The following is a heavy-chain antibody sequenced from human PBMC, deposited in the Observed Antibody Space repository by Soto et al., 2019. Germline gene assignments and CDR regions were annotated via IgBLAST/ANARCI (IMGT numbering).Heavy chain of an antibody. V-gene: IGHV1-69*13. D-gene: IGHD1-1*01. CDR3: ATGSFTSTGGRIGYHYNAMDV. CDR1: GGPFSSHS. Sequence: ASVKVSCKSSGGPFSSHSINWVRQAPGQGLGWMGGIIPIFGPANFAKNFQGRVTITADESTTTAYMELSSLTSEDTAVYYCATGSFTSTGGRIGYHYNAMDVWGQGTTVTVSS. CDR2: IIPIFGPA. J-gene: IGHJ6*02.